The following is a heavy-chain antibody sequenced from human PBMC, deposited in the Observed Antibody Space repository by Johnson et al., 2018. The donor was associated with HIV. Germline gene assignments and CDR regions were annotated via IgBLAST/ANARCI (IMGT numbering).Heavy chain of an antibody. CDR2: INGNGGST. CDR3: ARRDGFDYGNAFDI. J-gene: IGHJ3*02. CDR1: GFTFDDHG. D-gene: IGHD5-12*01. Sequence: VQLVESGGGVVRPGGSLRLSCAASGFTFDDHGMSWVRQAPGKGLDWVPGINGNGGSTGYEGSVKGRFTISRDNDKNSLYLQMDSLRAEDTAVYYCARRDGFDYGNAFDIWGQGTMVTVSS. V-gene: IGHV3-20*04.